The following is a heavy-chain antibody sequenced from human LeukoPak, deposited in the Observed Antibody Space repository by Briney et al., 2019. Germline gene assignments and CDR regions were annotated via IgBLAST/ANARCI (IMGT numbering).Heavy chain of an antibody. V-gene: IGHV3-23*01. CDR3: AKVWHTMVRIGYFDY. J-gene: IGHJ4*02. CDR1: GFTFSSYA. D-gene: IGHD3-10*01. CDR2: ISGSGGST. Sequence: PGGSLRLSCAASGFTFSSYAMSWVRQAPGKGLEWVSAISGSGGSTYYADSVKGRFTISRDNSKNTLYRQMNSLRAEDTAVYYCAKVWHTMVRIGYFDYWGQGTLVTVSS.